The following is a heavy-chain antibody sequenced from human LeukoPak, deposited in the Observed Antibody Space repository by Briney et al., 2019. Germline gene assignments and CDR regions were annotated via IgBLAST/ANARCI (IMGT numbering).Heavy chain of an antibody. V-gene: IGHV3-33*01. Sequence: GGSLRLSCAASGFTFSSYGMHWVRQAPGKGLEWVAVIWYDGSNKYYADSVKGRFTISRDNSKNTLYLQMNSLRAEDTAVYYCARSTGDGYNFPYYYYGMDVWGQGTTVTVSS. D-gene: IGHD5-24*01. J-gene: IGHJ6*02. CDR3: ARSTGDGYNFPYYYYGMDV. CDR1: GFTFSSYG. CDR2: IWYDGSNK.